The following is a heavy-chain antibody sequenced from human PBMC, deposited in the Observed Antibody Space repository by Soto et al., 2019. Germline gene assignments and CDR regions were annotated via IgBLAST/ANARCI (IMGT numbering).Heavy chain of an antibody. V-gene: IGHV3-30*18. CDR3: AKGLGELSPESYDY. CDR1: GFTFNFYA. D-gene: IGHD3-16*02. CDR2: ISYDGSDK. Sequence: QVQLVESGGGVVQPGRSLRLSCTASGFTFNFYAMHWVRQAPGKGLEWVAVISYDGSDKYYADSVRGRFTISRDNSNNTLNLQMNSLRADDTAVYYCAKGLGELSPESYDYWGQGTLITVSS. J-gene: IGHJ4*02.